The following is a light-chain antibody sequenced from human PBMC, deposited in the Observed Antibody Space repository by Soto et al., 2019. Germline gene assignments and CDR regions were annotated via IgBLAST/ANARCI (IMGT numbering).Light chain of an antibody. V-gene: IGKV1-5*01. CDR2: DAS. CDR3: QQYENYWT. J-gene: IGKJ1*01. Sequence: DIQMTQSPATMSASLGDRGTVTCRASQSVRSWLSWYQQKPGTAPKLLIFDASRLESGLPSRLSGSASGTEFTLTISSLQPDDCATYYCQQYENYWTVGPGTQLDIK. CDR1: QSVRSW.